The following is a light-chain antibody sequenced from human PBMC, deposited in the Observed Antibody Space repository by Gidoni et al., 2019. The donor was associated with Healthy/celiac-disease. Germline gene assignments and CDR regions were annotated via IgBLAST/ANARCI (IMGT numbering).Light chain of an antibody. J-gene: IGKJ4*01. Sequence: EIVFTQSPGTLSLSPGESATLSCRASQSVSSSYLDWYQQKPGPAPSLLISCASSRATGIPDRFSGSGSGTAFTLTISRLEPEDFAVYYCQQYGSSPLTFGGGTKVEIK. V-gene: IGKV3-20*01. CDR2: CAS. CDR3: QQYGSSPLT. CDR1: QSVSSSY.